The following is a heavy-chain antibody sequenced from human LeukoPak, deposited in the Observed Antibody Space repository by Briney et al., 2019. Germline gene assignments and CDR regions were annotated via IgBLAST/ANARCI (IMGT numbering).Heavy chain of an antibody. Sequence: ASESLSLTCTVSGGSISSYYWSWIRQSPGKGLEWIGYIYNSGSTNYNPSLKSRVTISVDTSKNQFSLKLSSVTAADTAVYYCARHYDCTRSNCARSENWYFDLWGRGTLVTVSS. CDR2: IYNSGST. V-gene: IGHV4-59*08. CDR1: GGSISSYY. D-gene: IGHD2-8*01. CDR3: ARHYDCTRSNCARSENWYFDL. J-gene: IGHJ2*01.